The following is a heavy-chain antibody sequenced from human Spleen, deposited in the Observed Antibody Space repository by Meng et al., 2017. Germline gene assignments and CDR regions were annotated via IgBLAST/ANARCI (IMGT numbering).Heavy chain of an antibody. D-gene: IGHD2-15*01. CDR1: GGSISSGGYY. CDR2: IYYSGIT. V-gene: IGHV4-31*03. J-gene: IGHJ4*02. CDR3: ARQDKTADETFDF. Sequence: SETLSLTCTVSGGSISSGGYYWSWIRQHPGKGLEWIGYIYYSGITYYNPSLKSRVTISVDTSNNQFSLRLNSVSAADTAVYYCARQDKTADETFDFWGQGALVTVSS.